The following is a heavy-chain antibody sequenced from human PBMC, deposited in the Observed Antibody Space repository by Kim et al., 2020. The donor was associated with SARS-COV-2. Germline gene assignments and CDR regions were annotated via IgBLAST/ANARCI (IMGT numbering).Heavy chain of an antibody. V-gene: IGHV4-31*02. CDR3: ARRSALGYYYYMDV. Sequence: NPSLKSRVTISVDTSKNQFSLKLSSVTAADTAVYYCARRSALGYYYYMDVWGKGTTVTVSS. J-gene: IGHJ6*03.